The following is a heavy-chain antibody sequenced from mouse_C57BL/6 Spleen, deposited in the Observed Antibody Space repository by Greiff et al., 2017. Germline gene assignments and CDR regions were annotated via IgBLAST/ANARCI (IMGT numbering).Heavy chain of an antibody. CDR2: IHPNSGST. V-gene: IGHV1-64*01. Sequence: QVQLKQPGAELVKPGASVKLSCKASGYTFTSYWMHWVKQRPGQGLEWIGMIHPNSGSTNYNEKFKSKATLTVDKSSSTAYMQLSSLTSEDSAVYYCARWPYDYDGYYYAMDYWGQGTSVTVSS. CDR1: GYTFTSYW. D-gene: IGHD2-4*01. CDR3: ARWPYDYDGYYYAMDY. J-gene: IGHJ4*01.